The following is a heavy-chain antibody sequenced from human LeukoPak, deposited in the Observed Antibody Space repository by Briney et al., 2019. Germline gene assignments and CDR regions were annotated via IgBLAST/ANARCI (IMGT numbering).Heavy chain of an antibody. Sequence: ASVKVSCKVSGYTLTELSMHWVRQAPGQGLEWMGWISAYNGNTNYAQKLQGRVTMTTDTSTSTAYMELRSLRSDDTAVYYCARDLLGYCSGGSCYSLDYWGQGTLVTVSS. V-gene: IGHV1-18*01. D-gene: IGHD2-15*01. CDR3: ARDLLGYCSGGSCYSLDY. J-gene: IGHJ4*02. CDR2: ISAYNGNT. CDR1: GYTLTELS.